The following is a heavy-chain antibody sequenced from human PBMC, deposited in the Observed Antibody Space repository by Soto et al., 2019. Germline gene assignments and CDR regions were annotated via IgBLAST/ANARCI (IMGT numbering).Heavy chain of an antibody. CDR2: ISGSGDRT. Sequence: EVQLLESGGGLVQPGGSLRLSCAASGITISNYPMSWVRQAPGKGLDWVSGISGSGDRTYYADSAKGRFTISKGISKKSLSLQLDNLGVEDTAVYFCVKDDGGYPSTAPHWGQGTLVTVSS. CDR1: GITISNYP. D-gene: IGHD3-22*01. V-gene: IGHV3-23*01. J-gene: IGHJ1*01. CDR3: VKDDGGYPSTAPH.